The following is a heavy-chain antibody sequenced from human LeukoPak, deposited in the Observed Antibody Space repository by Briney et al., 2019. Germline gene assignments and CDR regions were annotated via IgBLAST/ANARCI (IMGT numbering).Heavy chain of an antibody. D-gene: IGHD2-2*01. CDR1: GGTFSSYA. V-gene: IGHV1-69*04. J-gene: IGHJ3*02. CDR2: IIPILGIA. CDR3: ATADIVVVPAARHNAFDI. Sequence: ASVKVSCKASGGTFSSYAISWVRQAPGQGLEWMGRIIPILGIANYALKFQGRVTITADKSTSTAYMELSSLRSEDTAVYYCATADIVVVPAARHNAFDIWGQGTMVTVSS.